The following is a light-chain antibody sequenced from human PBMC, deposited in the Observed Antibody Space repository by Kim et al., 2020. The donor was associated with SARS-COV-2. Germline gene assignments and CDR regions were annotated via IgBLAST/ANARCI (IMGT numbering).Light chain of an antibody. CDR3: QVWASSLDYLGV. J-gene: IGLJ3*02. V-gene: IGLV3-21*04. Sequence: SYELTQPPSVSVAPGETATITCGGKDIGTKSVHWYQQKSGQSPVLVIYFNDDRPSGIPERFSASNSGNTATLTISWVEAGDEADYYCQVWASSLDYLGV. CDR2: FND. CDR1: DIGTKS.